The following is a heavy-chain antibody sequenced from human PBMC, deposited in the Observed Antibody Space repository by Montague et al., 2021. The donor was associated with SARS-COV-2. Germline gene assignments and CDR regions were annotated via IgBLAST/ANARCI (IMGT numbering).Heavy chain of an antibody. CDR2: IYYSGST. CDR3: AREAPGRCSGHSCSLDNWLDP. J-gene: IGHJ5*02. V-gene: IGHV4-39*02. Sequence: SETLSLTCTVSGGSISSSSYYWGWIRQPPGKGLEWIGSIYYSGSTYYNPSLKSRFTISVDTSKNQFSLKLSPVTAADTAVYYCAREAPGRCSGHSCSLDNWLDPWGQGTLVTVSS. D-gene: IGHD2-15*01. CDR1: GGSISSSSYY.